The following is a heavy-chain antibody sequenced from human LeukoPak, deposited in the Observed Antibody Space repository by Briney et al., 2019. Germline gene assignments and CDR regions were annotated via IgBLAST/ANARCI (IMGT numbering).Heavy chain of an antibody. CDR3: ARTMAHDAFDI. CDR2: IYYSGST. J-gene: IGHJ3*02. Sequence: SETLSLTCTVSGGSISSYYWSWIRQPPGKGLEWIGYIYYSGSTNYNPSLKSRVTISVDTSKNQFSLKLSSVTAVDTAVYYCARTMAHDAFDIWGQGTMVTVSS. CDR1: GGSISSYY. V-gene: IGHV4-59*01. D-gene: IGHD3-10*01.